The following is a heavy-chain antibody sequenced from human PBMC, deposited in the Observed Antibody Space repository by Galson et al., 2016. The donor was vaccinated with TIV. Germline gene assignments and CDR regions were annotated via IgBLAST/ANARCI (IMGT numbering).Heavy chain of an antibody. Sequence: SETLSLTCTVSGGSISSTSYYWGWIRQPPGKGLEWIGNIYYSGSAYYNPSLKSRVTISVDTSKNQFSLKLSSVTAADTAVYYCATYCSSTTCLFDPWGQGTLATVSS. V-gene: IGHV4-39*01. D-gene: IGHD2-2*01. CDR1: GGSISSTSYY. CDR2: IYYSGSA. CDR3: ATYCSSTTCLFDP. J-gene: IGHJ5*02.